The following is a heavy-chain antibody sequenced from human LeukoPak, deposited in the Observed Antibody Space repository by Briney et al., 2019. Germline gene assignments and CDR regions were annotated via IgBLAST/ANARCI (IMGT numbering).Heavy chain of an antibody. Sequence: GGPLRLSCAASGFTFSDYYRSWIRQAPGKGLEWVSYISSSGSTIYYADSVKGRFTISRDNAKNSLYLQMNSLRAEDTAVYYCARVGYGDYVLGYFDYWGQGTLVTVSS. CDR2: ISSSGSTI. D-gene: IGHD4-17*01. CDR3: ARVGYGDYVLGYFDY. V-gene: IGHV3-11*01. CDR1: GFTFSDYY. J-gene: IGHJ4*02.